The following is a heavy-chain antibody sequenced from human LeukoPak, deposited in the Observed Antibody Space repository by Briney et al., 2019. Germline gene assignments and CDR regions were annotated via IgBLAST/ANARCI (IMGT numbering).Heavy chain of an antibody. CDR1: GFTFSNYG. CDR3: AKDDGNNAKLLLDY. CDR2: ISSSGDST. Sequence: AGSLRLSCAVSGFTFSNYGMSWVRQAPGKGLEWVSVISSSGDSTYYADSVKGRFTISRDNSKNTLYLQMNGLRAEDTAIYYCAKDDGNNAKLLLDYWGQGTLVTVSS. J-gene: IGHJ4*02. V-gene: IGHV3-23*01. D-gene: IGHD2/OR15-2a*01.